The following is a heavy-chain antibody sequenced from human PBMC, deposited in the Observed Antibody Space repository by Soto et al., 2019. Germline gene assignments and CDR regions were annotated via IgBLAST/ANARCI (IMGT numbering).Heavy chain of an antibody. CDR3: ARDYGYGGASSLPHYFDH. CDR1: VFTFSGYW. D-gene: IGHD6-13*01. V-gene: IGHV3-74*01. Sequence: GGSLRLSCAASVFTFSGYWMHWVRQVPGKGLVWVSRINSDGSTTTYADSVKGRFTMSRDNAKNTLYLQMSSLRAEDTAVYYCARDYGYGGASSLPHYFDHWGQGTPVTVSS. J-gene: IGHJ4*02. CDR2: INSDGSTT.